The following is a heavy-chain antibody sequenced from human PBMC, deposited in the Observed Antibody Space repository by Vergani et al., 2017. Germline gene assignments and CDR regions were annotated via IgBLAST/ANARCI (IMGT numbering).Heavy chain of an antibody. CDR2: ISWNSGSI. CDR1: GFTFDDYA. CDR3: TTHNWNDEAY. D-gene: IGHD1-1*01. Sequence: EVQLVESGGGLVQPGRSLRLSCAASGFTFDDYAMHWVRQAPGKGLEWVSGISWNSGSIGYADSVKGRFTISRDNAKNSLYLQMNSLRAEDTALYYCTTHNWNDEAYWGQGTLVTVSS. V-gene: IGHV3-9*01. J-gene: IGHJ4*02.